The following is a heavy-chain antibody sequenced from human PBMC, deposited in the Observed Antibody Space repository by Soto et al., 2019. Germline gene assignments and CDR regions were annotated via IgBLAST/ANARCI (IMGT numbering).Heavy chain of an antibody. Sequence: SETQSLTCTVSGGSISSIIYYWDWIRQPPGKGLEWIGSMYYSGNTYYNPSLKSRVTISVDTSKNQFSLKVSSVSAADTAVYYCARHSGPYRSGWHAYWGQGTLVTVSS. D-gene: IGHD6-19*01. CDR1: GGSISSIIYY. J-gene: IGHJ4*02. CDR2: MYYSGNT. CDR3: ARHSGPYRSGWHAY. V-gene: IGHV4-39*01.